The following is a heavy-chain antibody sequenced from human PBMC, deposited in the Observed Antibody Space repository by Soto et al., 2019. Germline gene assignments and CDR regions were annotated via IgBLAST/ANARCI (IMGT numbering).Heavy chain of an antibody. J-gene: IGHJ6*02. D-gene: IGHD1-1*01. CDR2: IIHSEST. V-gene: IGHV4-34*12. CDR1: GDSFSNYY. Sequence: PSETLSLTCTVSGDSFSNYYWTWIRQPPGKGLEWIGEIIHSESTKYNPSLKSRVTISVDTPKNPFSLKLSSVTAADTAVYYCARQRPTAGRLEFANYYGMDVWGQGTPVTVSS. CDR3: ARQRPTAGRLEFANYYGMDV.